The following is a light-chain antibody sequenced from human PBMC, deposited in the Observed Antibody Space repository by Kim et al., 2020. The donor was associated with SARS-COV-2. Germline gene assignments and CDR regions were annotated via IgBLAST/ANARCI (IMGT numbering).Light chain of an antibody. V-gene: IGLV2-8*01. Sequence: GQSVTFSCTGTSSDVGGYNFVSWYQQHPGKTPKLILSDVTKRPSGVPDRFSGSKSGNTASLTVSGLQAEDEADYYCASYAGNNNFLFGGGTQLTVL. CDR3: ASYAGNNNFL. J-gene: IGLJ2*01. CDR1: SSDVGGYNF. CDR2: DVT.